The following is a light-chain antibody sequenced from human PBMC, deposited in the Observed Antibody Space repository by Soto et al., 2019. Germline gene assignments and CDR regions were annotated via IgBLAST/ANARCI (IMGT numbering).Light chain of an antibody. CDR2: GAS. J-gene: IGKJ1*01. CDR1: QSVSSN. V-gene: IGKV3-15*01. Sequence: EIVMTQSPATLSVSPGERATLSCRASQSVSSNLAWYQQKPGQAPRLLIYGASTRATGIPARFSGSGSGTEFTLTISSLQSEDFAIYYCQHYNNWPPWTFDQGTKVEIK. CDR3: QHYNNWPPWT.